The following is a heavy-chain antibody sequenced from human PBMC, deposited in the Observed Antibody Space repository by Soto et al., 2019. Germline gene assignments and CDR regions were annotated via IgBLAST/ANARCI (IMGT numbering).Heavy chain of an antibody. J-gene: IGHJ4*02. Sequence: PSETLSLACTVSGGSISSGGYYWSWIRQHPGKGLEWIGYIYYSGSTYYNPSLKSRVTISVDTSKNQFSLKLSSVTAADTAVYYCARDQRDGIVATILDYWGQRTLVTVSS. V-gene: IGHV4-31*03. CDR3: ARDQRDGIVATILDY. CDR2: IYYSGST. CDR1: GGSISSGGYY. D-gene: IGHD5-12*01.